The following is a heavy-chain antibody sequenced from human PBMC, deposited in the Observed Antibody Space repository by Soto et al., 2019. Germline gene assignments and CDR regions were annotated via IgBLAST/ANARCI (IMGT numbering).Heavy chain of an antibody. J-gene: IGHJ3*02. V-gene: IGHV1-58*01. CDR3: AAEGQIDDAFDI. CDR2: IVVGSGNT. CDR1: GFTFTSSA. Sequence: SVKVSCKASGFTFTSSAVQWVRQARGQRLEWIGWIVVGSGNTNYAQKFQERVTITRDMSTSTAYMELSSLRSEDTAVYYCAAEGQIDDAFDIWGQGTMVTVSS.